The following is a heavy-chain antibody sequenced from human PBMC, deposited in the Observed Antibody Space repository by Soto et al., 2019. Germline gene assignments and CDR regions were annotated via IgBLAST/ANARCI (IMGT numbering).Heavy chain of an antibody. J-gene: IGHJ4*02. V-gene: IGHV4-59*02. CDR3: ATEANRQGAVVFEY. CDR1: GDSVSSYY. CDR2: IYKTGST. Sequence: VQLQESGPGLVKPSETLSLTCTVSGDSVSSYYWSWLRQPPGKGLEWIGYIYKTGSTNYNPSLESRVSISLDTSNNRFSLKMNSVTATDPAVSYCATEANRQGAVVFEYWAQGSLVTVSS.